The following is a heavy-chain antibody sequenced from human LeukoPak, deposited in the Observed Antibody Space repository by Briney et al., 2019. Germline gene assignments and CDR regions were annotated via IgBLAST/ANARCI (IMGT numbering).Heavy chain of an antibody. D-gene: IGHD5-18*01. J-gene: IGHJ4*02. CDR1: GFTFDDYA. V-gene: IGHV3-9*01. Sequence: GGSLRLSCAASGFTFDDYAMHWVRQAPGKGLEWVSGISWNSGSIGYADSVKGRFTISRDNAKNSLYLQMNSLRAEGTALYYCAKGPGYSYGVLDYWGQGTLVTVSS. CDR2: ISWNSGSI. CDR3: AKGPGYSYGVLDY.